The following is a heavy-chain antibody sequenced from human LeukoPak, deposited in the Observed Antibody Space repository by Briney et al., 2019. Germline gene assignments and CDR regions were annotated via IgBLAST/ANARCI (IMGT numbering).Heavy chain of an antibody. CDR2: IYHSGST. CDR3: ARLYGLRGYSYGLRAFDI. J-gene: IGHJ3*02. V-gene: IGHV4-38-2*02. D-gene: IGHD5-18*01. Sequence: SETLSLTCTVSGYSISSGYYWGWIRQPPGKGLEWIGRIYHSGSTYYNPSLKSRVTISVDTSKNQFSLKLSSVTAADTAVYYCARLYGLRGYSYGLRAFDIWGQGTMVTVSS. CDR1: GYSISSGYY.